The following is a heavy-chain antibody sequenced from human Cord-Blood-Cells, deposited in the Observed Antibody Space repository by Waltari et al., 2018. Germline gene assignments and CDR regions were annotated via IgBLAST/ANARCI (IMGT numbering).Heavy chain of an antibody. Sequence: EVRVVESGGGLIQPGGSLRPSCAASGYTVSCNYMSRGRQAAGKGLVLVSVIYSHGITYYANSVKGQFTITADNAKNSLYLQKNSLRSEDTAVYCCAGDAGGYSYGFHAVDIWGQATMVTVSS. CDR1: GYTVSCNY. D-gene: IGHD5-18*01. V-gene: IGHV3-53*01. J-gene: IGHJ3*02. CDR2: IYSHGIT. CDR3: AGDAGGYSYGFHAVDI.